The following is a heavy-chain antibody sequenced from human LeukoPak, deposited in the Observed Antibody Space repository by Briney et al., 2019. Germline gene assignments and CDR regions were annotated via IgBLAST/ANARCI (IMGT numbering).Heavy chain of an antibody. D-gene: IGHD1-20*01. Sequence: SETLSLTCTVSGGSISSYYWSWIRQPPGKGLEWIGYIYTSGSTNYNPSLKSRVTISVDTSKNQFSLKLSSVTAADTAVYYCARFYNWRPCYFGYWGQGTLVTVSS. CDR2: IYTSGST. J-gene: IGHJ4*02. V-gene: IGHV4-4*09. CDR1: GGSISSYY. CDR3: ARFYNWRPCYFGY.